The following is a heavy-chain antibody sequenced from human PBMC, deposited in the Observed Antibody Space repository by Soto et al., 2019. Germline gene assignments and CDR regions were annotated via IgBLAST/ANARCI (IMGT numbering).Heavy chain of an antibody. J-gene: IGHJ4*02. CDR2: INPSFGSP. V-gene: IGHV1-69*01. CDR3: ATYFTAVAYFEN. D-gene: IGHD5-18*01. Sequence: QVQLVQSGAEVRKPGSSVRISCTASGDTLSYSAIGWLRQAPGQGLEWMGGINPSFGSPVYARKFQGRVTIAADHMILNNLRSDDTAMYFCATYFTAVAYFENWGQGTLVTVSS. CDR1: GDTLSYSA.